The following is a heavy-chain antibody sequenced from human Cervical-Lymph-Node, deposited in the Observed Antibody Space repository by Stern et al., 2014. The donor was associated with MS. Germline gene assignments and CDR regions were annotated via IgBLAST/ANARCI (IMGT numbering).Heavy chain of an antibody. CDR1: GFKIDEYA. CDR2: ISWIRDSI. Sequence: EVQLVQSGGGLVQPGRSLRLSWAASGFKIDEYALHWVRQVPGKGLEWVSGISWIRDSIVYADSVRVRFTISRDNAGNSLYLQMNSLRPEDTALYYCAKAIELDTHYFDYWGQGALVTVSS. V-gene: IGHV3-9*01. CDR3: AKAIELDTHYFDY. J-gene: IGHJ4*02. D-gene: IGHD6-6*01.